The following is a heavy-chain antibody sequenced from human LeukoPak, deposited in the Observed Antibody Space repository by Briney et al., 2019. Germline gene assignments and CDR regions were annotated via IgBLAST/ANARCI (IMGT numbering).Heavy chain of an antibody. D-gene: IGHD3-3*01. Sequence: GGSLRLSCAASGFTFSSYWMSWVRQAPGKGLEWVANIKQDGSEKYYVDSVKGRFTISRDNAKNSLYLQMNSLRAEDTAVYYCARDPSSRNQGYTTFGPVGGWFDPWGQGTLVAVPS. CDR2: IKQDGSEK. CDR1: GFTFSSYW. J-gene: IGHJ5*02. V-gene: IGHV3-7*01. CDR3: ARDPSSRNQGYTTFGPVGGWFDP.